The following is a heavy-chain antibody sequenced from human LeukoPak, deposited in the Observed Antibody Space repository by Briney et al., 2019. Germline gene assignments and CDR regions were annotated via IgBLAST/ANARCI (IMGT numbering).Heavy chain of an antibody. CDR1: GFTFSSYS. CDR2: ISSTSSYI. V-gene: IGHV3-21*01. J-gene: IGHJ4*02. CDR3: ARATDGDYVPY. D-gene: IGHD4-17*01. Sequence: GGSLRLSCAASGFTFSSYSMDWVRQAPGRGLEWVSSISSTSSYIYYADSVKGRFTISRDNAKNSLYLQMNSLRAEDTAVYYCARATDGDYVPYWGQGTLVTVSS.